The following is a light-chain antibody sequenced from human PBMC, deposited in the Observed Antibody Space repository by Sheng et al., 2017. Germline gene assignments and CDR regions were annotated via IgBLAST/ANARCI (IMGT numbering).Light chain of an antibody. CDR2: STN. V-gene: IGLV8-61*01. CDR1: SGPVSTAYH. J-gene: IGLJ3*02. Sequence: QTVVTQEPSFSVSPGGTVTLTCGLTSGPVSTAYHPGWFQQTPGQSPRTLIYSTNIRSSGVPDRFSGSILGNKAALTITGAQAEDEADYYCAVWDDSLSGRVFGGGTKVTVL. CDR3: AVWDDSLSGRV.